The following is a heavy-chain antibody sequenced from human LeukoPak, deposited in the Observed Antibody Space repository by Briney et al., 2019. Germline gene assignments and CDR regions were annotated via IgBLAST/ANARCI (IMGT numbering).Heavy chain of an antibody. CDR3: AKESNSSDNWYFDL. V-gene: IGHV4-59*01. CDR2: IYYSGST. CDR1: GGSISSYY. Sequence: SETLSLTCTVSGGSISSYYWSWIRQPPGKGLEWIGYIYYSGSTNYNPSLKSRVTISVDTSKNQFSLKLSSVTAADTAVYYCAKESNSSDNWYFDLWGRGTLVTVSS. J-gene: IGHJ2*01. D-gene: IGHD2/OR15-2a*01.